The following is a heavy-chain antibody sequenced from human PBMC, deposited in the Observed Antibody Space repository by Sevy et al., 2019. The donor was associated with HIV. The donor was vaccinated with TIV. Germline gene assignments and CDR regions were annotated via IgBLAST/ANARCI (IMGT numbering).Heavy chain of an antibody. CDR2: IKSKTDGGTT. CDR1: GFTFSNAW. CDR3: TTDLSWYYSGSGTNRLHRPGRYYMDV. Sequence: LSLTCAASGFTFSNAWMSWVRQAPGKGLEWVGRIKSKTDGGTTDYAAPVKGRFTISRDDSKNTLYLQMNSLKTEDTAVYYCTTDLSWYYSGSGTNRLHRPGRYYMDVWGKGTTVTVSS. V-gene: IGHV3-15*01. D-gene: IGHD3-10*01. J-gene: IGHJ6*03.